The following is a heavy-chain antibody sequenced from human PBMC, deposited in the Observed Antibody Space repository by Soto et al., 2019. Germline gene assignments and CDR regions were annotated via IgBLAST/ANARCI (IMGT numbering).Heavy chain of an antibody. D-gene: IGHD3-22*01. V-gene: IGHV3-15*01. CDR2: IKSKPDGGTT. CDR3: TTGRRDYYGNSYMDL. J-gene: IGHJ6*03. CDR1: GYAFEVAW. Sequence: EMQLGESGGGLVKPGGSLRLSCAVSGYAFEVAWMNWVRQAPGKGLEWVGRIKSKPDGGTTEYAAPVEGRFTLSRDDSTSTLYLQMNSLRTEDTAVYYCTTGRRDYYGNSYMDLWGKGTTVTVSS.